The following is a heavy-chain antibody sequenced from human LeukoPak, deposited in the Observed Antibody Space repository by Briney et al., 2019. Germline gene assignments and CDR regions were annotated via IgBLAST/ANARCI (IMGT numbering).Heavy chain of an antibody. V-gene: IGHV4-39*02. J-gene: IGHJ4*02. CDR2: IYYSGST. D-gene: IGHD1-1*01. CDR1: GGSISSSSYY. Sequence: SETLSLTCAVSGGSISSSSYYWGWIRQPPGKGLEWIGSIYYSGSTYYNPSLKRRVTISVDTSKNQFSLKLSSVTAADTPVYYCAREWAGTDYWGQGTLVTVSS. CDR3: AREWAGTDY.